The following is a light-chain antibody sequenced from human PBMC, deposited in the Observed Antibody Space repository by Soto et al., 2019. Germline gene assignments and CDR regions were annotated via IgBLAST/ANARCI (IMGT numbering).Light chain of an antibody. CDR3: QQYNNWPPWT. CDR1: QSVRNN. V-gene: IGKV3-15*01. CDR2: GAS. Sequence: EIVMTQSPATLSVSPGERATLSCRASQSVRNNLAWYQQKPGQAPRLLIYGASTRATGIPARFSGSGSGTEFTLTISSLYSEDFAVYYCQQYNNWPPWTFGQGPKVDIK. J-gene: IGKJ1*01.